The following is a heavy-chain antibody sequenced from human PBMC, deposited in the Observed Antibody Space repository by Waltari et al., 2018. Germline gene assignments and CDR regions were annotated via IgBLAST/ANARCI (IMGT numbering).Heavy chain of an antibody. CDR2: IWYDGSNK. CDR1: GFTFSSYG. V-gene: IGHV3-30*02. CDR3: TKDRSAAGTLFDY. D-gene: IGHD6-13*01. Sequence: QVQLVESGGAVVQPGGSLRLSCAASGFTFSSYGLHWVRQAPGKGLEWVAFIWYDGSNKYYADSVKGRFTISRDNSKNTLYLQMNSLRADDTAVYYCTKDRSAAGTLFDYWGQGTLVTVSS. J-gene: IGHJ4*02.